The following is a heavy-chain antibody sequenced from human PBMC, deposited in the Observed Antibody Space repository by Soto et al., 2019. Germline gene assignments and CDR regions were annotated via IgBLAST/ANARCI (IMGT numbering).Heavy chain of an antibody. V-gene: IGHV1-18*01. Sequence: GASVKVSCKASGYTFTSYGISWVRQAPGQGLEWMGWISAYNGNTNYAQKLQGRVTMTTDTSTSTAYMELRSLRSDDTAVYYCAMNGRAIAVGGRFYWMDVWGQGTTVTVSS. J-gene: IGHJ6*02. CDR1: GYTFTSYG. CDR2: ISAYNGNT. CDR3: AMNGRAIAVGGRFYWMDV. D-gene: IGHD6-19*01.